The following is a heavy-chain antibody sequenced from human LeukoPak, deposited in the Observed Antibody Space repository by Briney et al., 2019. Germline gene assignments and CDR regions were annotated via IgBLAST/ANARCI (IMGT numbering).Heavy chain of an antibody. Sequence: MTSETLSLTCTVSGGSISSYYWSWIRQPPGKGLEWIGYIYYSGSTNYNPSLKSRVTISVDTSKNQFSLKLSSVTAADTAVYYCAIHPRARRYYFDYWGQGTLVTVSS. J-gene: IGHJ4*02. V-gene: IGHV4-59*12. CDR1: GGSISSYY. CDR3: AIHPRARRYYFDY. CDR2: IYYSGST. D-gene: IGHD3-10*01.